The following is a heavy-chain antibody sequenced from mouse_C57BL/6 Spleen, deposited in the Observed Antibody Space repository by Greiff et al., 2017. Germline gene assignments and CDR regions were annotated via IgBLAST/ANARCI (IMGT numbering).Heavy chain of an antibody. V-gene: IGHV1-69*01. Sequence: QVQLQQPGAELVMPGASVKLSCKASGYTFTSYWMHWVKQRPGQGLEWIGEIDPSDSYTNYNQKFKGKSTLTVDKSSSTAYMQLSSLTSEDSAVYYCAIFPYYYGSSYWYFDFWGTGTTVTVSS. CDR1: GYTFTSYW. CDR3: AIFPYYYGSSYWYFDF. J-gene: IGHJ1*03. D-gene: IGHD1-1*01. CDR2: IDPSDSYT.